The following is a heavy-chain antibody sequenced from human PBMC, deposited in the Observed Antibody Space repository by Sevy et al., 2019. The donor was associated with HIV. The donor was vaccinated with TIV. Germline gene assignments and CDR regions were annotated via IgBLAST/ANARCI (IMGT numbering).Heavy chain of an antibody. Sequence: SETLSLTCTVSGVSISNYYWAWIRQPPGKGLECVGFSGSTNYNPSLKSPVTTSVDTSKNHFSLKLGSVTVADTAIYYCARGVPNQHQLDYFDYWGQGTLVTISS. V-gene: IGHV4-59*01. CDR1: GVSISNYY. D-gene: IGHD6-13*01. CDR2: SGST. J-gene: IGHJ4*02. CDR3: ARGVPNQHQLDYFDY.